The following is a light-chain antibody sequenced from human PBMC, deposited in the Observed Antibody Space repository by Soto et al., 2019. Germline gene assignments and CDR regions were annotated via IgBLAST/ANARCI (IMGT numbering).Light chain of an antibody. J-gene: IGKJ1*01. CDR2: GAS. CDR3: HQYNQWPLWT. V-gene: IGKV3-15*01. Sequence: EVVMTQSPVRLSVSPGESAALSCRASQGVRNNLAWYQQRPGQAPRLLIYGASTRAAGIPARFSGSGSETEFTLTIRSLQSEDFAVYYCHQYNQWPLWTFGQGTKVDIK. CDR1: QGVRNN.